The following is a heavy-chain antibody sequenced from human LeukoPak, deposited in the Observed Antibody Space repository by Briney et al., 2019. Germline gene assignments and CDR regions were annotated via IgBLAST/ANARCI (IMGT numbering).Heavy chain of an antibody. CDR3: ARADDYGDFFDY. J-gene: IGHJ4*02. V-gene: IGHV1-2*02. CDR2: IDPNSGGT. CDR1: GYTFTGYY. Sequence: GASVKVSCKASGYTFTGYYMHWVRQAPGQGLEWMGWIDPNSGGTNYAQKFQGRVTMTRDTSISTAYMELSRLRSDDTAVYYCARADDYGDFFDYWGQGTLVTVSS. D-gene: IGHD4-17*01.